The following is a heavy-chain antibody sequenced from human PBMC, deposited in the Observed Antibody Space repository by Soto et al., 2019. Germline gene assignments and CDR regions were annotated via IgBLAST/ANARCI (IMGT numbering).Heavy chain of an antibody. V-gene: IGHV3-11*01. CDR2: ISNSGNAM. J-gene: IGHJ6*02. D-gene: IGHD4-4*01. CDR1: GFTFSDHY. CDR3: ARDRQPSSYIGLDV. Sequence: VQVLESGGGLVKPGESLRLSCEASGFTFSDHYMSWARQAPGKGLEWVSHISNSGNAMYYADSVKGRFTISRDNAKNSLSLQMNNLRAEDTAVYYCARDRQPSSYIGLDVWGQGTTVIVSS.